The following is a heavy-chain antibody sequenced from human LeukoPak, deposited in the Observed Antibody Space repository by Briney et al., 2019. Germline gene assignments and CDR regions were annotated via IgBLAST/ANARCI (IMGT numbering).Heavy chain of an antibody. D-gene: IGHD3-16*01. Sequence: GGSLRLSCAASGFTFSSYAMSWVRQAPGKGLEWVSAISGSGGSTYYADSVKGRFTISRDNSKNTLYLQMNSLRAEDTAVYYCAKGALDGAYYSYYMDVWGKGTTVTVSS. V-gene: IGHV3-23*01. CDR3: AKGALDGAYYSYYMDV. J-gene: IGHJ6*03. CDR2: ISGSGGST. CDR1: GFTFSSYA.